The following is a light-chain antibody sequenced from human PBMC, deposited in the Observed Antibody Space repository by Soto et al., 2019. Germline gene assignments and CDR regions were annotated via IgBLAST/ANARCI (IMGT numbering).Light chain of an antibody. Sequence: DIQMTQSPSSLSASVGDRVTITCRASQSISSYLNWYQQKPGKAPKLLIYAASSLQSGVPSRFSGSGSGTDFTLTISSLQPEDIATYYCQQSYSTPLTFGHGTKVEIK. CDR2: AAS. CDR3: QQSYSTPLT. J-gene: IGKJ1*01. CDR1: QSISSY. V-gene: IGKV1-39*01.